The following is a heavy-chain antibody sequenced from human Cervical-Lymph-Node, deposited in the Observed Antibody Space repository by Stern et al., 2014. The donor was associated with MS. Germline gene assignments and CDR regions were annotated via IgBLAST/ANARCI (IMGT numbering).Heavy chain of an antibody. V-gene: IGHV1-69*01. CDR3: ARADLIPMVRGVIGRDGSYFYY. D-gene: IGHD3-10*01. CDR2: IIPIFGTA. Sequence: QVQLVQSGAEVKKPGSSVKVSCKASGGTFSSYAISWERQAPGQGLEWMGGIIPIFGTANYAQKFQGRVTITADESTSTAYMELSSLRSEDTAVYYCARADLIPMVRGVIGRDGSYFYYWGQGTLVTVSS. CDR1: GGTFSSYA. J-gene: IGHJ4*02.